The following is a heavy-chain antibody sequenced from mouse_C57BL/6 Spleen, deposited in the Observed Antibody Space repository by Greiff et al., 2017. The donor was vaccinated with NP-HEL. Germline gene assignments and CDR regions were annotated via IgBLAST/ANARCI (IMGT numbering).Heavy chain of an antibody. CDR1: GYSITSGYY. CDR2: ISYDGSN. V-gene: IGHV3-6*01. CDR3: ASLLLRRFAY. J-gene: IGHJ3*01. Sequence: EVKLQESGPGLVKPSQSLSLTCSVTGYSITSGYYWNWIRQFPGNKLEWMGYISYDGSNNYNPSLKNRISITRDTSKNQFFLKLNSVTTEDTATYYCASLLLRRFAYWGQGTLVTVSA. D-gene: IGHD1-1*01.